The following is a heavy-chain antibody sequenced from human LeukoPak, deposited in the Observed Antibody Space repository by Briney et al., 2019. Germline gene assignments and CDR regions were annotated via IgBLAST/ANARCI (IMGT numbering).Heavy chain of an antibody. D-gene: IGHD3-22*01. CDR1: GFTFSSYS. V-gene: IGHV3-21*04. Sequence: GGSLRLSCAASGFTFSSYSMNWVRQAPGKGLEWVSSISSSSSYIYYADSVKGRFTISRDNAKNSLYLQMNSLRAEDTALYYCAKSRAYYYDSSGYPNDAFDIWGQGTMVTVSS. J-gene: IGHJ3*02. CDR3: AKSRAYYYDSSGYPNDAFDI. CDR2: ISSSSSYI.